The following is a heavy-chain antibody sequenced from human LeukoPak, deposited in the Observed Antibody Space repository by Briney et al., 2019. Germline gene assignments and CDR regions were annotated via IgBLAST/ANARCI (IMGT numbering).Heavy chain of an antibody. J-gene: IGHJ4*02. Sequence: GGSLRLSCAASGFTFSSYGMHWVRQAPGKGLEWVAFIRYDGSNKYYADSVKGRFTISRDNAKNSLYLQMNSLRAEDTAVYYCARDAYSYGSGARGDYWGQGTLVTVSS. D-gene: IGHD3-10*01. CDR3: ARDAYSYGSGARGDY. V-gene: IGHV3-30*02. CDR2: IRYDGSNK. CDR1: GFTFSSYG.